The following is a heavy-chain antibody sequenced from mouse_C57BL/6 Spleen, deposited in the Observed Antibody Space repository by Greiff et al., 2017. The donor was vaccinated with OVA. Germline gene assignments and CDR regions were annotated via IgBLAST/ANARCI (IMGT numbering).Heavy chain of an antibody. V-gene: IGHV1-5*01. CDR1: GYTFTSYW. CDR3: TRRDYYGSSSFSYAMDY. CDR2: IYPGNSDT. Sequence: VQLQQSGTVLARPGASVKMSCKTSGYTFTSYWMHWVKQRPGQGLEWIGAIYPGNSDTSYNQKFKGKAKLTAVTSASTAYMELSSLTNEDSAVYYCTRRDYYGSSSFSYAMDYWGQGTSVTVSS. J-gene: IGHJ4*01. D-gene: IGHD1-1*01.